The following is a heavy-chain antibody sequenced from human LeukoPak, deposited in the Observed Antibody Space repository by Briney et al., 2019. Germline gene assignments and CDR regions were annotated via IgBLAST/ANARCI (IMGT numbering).Heavy chain of an antibody. D-gene: IGHD5-18*01. Sequence: SVKVSCKTSGGTFSSSAITWVRQAPGQGLEWMGRIIPVLNITTYAQKFQGRVTITADTSTSTVYMELSGLRSEETAVYYCARDQGLTAPPPYGLDVWGQGTTVIVSS. V-gene: IGHV1-69*04. J-gene: IGHJ6*02. CDR2: IIPVLNIT. CDR3: ARDQGLTAPPPYGLDV. CDR1: GGTFSSSA.